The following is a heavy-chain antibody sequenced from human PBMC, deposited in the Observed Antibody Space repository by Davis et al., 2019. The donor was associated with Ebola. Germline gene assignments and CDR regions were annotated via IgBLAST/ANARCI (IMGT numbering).Heavy chain of an antibody. D-gene: IGHD3-22*01. CDR2: ISGSGGST. CDR1: GFTFSSYA. Sequence: GESLKISCAASGFTFSSYAMSWVRQAPGKGLEWVSAISGSGGSTYYADSVKGRFTISRDNSKNTLYLQMNSLRAEDTAVYYCLHAYYYDSRAFDIWGQGTMVTVSS. CDR3: LHAYYYDSRAFDI. J-gene: IGHJ3*02. V-gene: IGHV3-23*01.